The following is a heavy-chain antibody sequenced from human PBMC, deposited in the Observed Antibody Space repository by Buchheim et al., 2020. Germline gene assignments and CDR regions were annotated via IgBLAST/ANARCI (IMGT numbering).Heavy chain of an antibody. D-gene: IGHD4-11*01. CDR3: ARGVTVTTSSYYYYGMDV. J-gene: IGHJ6*02. CDR2: INHSGST. Sequence: QVQLQQWGAGLLKPSEPLSLTCAVYGGSFSGYYWSWIRQPPGKGLEWIGEINHSGSTNYNPSLKSRVTISVDTSKNQFSLKLSSVTAADTAVYYCARGVTVTTSSYYYYGMDVWGQGTT. V-gene: IGHV4-34*01. CDR1: GGSFSGYY.